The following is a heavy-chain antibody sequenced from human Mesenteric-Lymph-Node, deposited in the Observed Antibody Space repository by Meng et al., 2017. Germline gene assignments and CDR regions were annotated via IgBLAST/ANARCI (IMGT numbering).Heavy chain of an antibody. CDR2: FTAGGIT. Sequence: VLLLESGGRLVPPGGSLSLSCAFPVITFSTSGMSWVRQAPGKGLEWVSVFTAGGITYYADSVKGRFTVSRDNSKNMLYLQINTLRAEDTAVYYCAKILSDYWGQGTLVTASS. J-gene: IGHJ4*02. CDR1: VITFSTSG. V-gene: IGHV3-23*01. CDR3: AKILSDY. D-gene: IGHD2-15*01.